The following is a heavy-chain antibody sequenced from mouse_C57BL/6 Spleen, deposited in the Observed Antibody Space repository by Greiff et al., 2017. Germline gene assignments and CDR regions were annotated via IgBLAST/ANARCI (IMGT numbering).Heavy chain of an antibody. J-gene: IGHJ3*01. D-gene: IGHD2-5*01. Sequence: QVQLQQSGPELVKPGASVKISCKASGYAFSSSWMNWVKQRPGKGLEWIGRIYPGDGDTNYNGKFKGKATLTADKSSSTAYMQLSSLTSEDSAVYFCAREYSNYGFAYWGQGTLVTVSA. CDR2: IYPGDGDT. CDR3: AREYSNYGFAY. V-gene: IGHV1-82*01. CDR1: GYAFSSSW.